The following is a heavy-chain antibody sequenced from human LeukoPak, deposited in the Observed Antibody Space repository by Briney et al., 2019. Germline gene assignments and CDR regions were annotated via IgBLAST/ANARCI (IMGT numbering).Heavy chain of an antibody. Sequence: GGSLRLSCAASGFTFSRYGMHWVRQAPGKGLEWVAVISYDGDNKYYVDSVKGRFTISRDSSKSTLYLQMNSLRAEDTAVYYCAKGLRTGVGPYMGYHYYMDVWGKGATVTVSS. D-gene: IGHD3-16*01. CDR1: GFTFSRYG. J-gene: IGHJ6*03. CDR3: AKGLRTGVGPYMGYHYYMDV. V-gene: IGHV3-30*18. CDR2: ISYDGDNK.